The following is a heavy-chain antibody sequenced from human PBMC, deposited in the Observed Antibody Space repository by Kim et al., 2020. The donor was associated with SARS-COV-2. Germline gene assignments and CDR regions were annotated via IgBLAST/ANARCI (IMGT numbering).Heavy chain of an antibody. CDR1: GGSFSGYY. Sequence: SETLSLTCAVYGGSFSGYYWSWIRQPPGKGLEWIGEINHSGSTNYNPSLKSRVTISVDTSKNQFSLKLSSVTAADTAVYYCARGRSIAVAGTGGYYFDYWGQGTLVTVS. D-gene: IGHD6-19*01. CDR2: INHSGST. V-gene: IGHV4-34*01. CDR3: ARGRSIAVAGTGGYYFDY. J-gene: IGHJ4*02.